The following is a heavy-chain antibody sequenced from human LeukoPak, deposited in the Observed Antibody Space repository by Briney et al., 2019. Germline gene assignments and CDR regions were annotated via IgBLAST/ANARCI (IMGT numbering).Heavy chain of an antibody. CDR2: ISSSSSYI. D-gene: IGHD6-19*01. Sequence: PGGSLRLSCAASGFTFSSYSMNWVRQAPGKGLEWVSSISSSSSYIYYADSVKGRFTISRDNAKNSLYLQMNSLRAEDTAVYYCARDSAVADLRGLDYWGQGTLVTVSS. V-gene: IGHV3-21*01. J-gene: IGHJ4*02. CDR3: ARDSAVADLRGLDY. CDR1: GFTFSSYS.